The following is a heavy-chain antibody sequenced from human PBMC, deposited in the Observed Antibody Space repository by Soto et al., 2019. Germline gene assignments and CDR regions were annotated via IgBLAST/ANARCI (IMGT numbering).Heavy chain of an antibody. CDR1: GYTLSTYP. CDR2: ISTYNGKT. D-gene: IGHD6-13*01. V-gene: IGHV1-18*01. J-gene: IGHJ4*02. CDR3: ARDRVEAALGTFDQ. Sequence: QVQLVQSGAEVKKPGASVKVSCKTSGYTLSTYPISWVRQAPGQGLEWVGWISTYNGKTNYGQKFQGRVTITTDTSASTAYMNLRNLRSDDTAVYYCARDRVEAALGTFDQWGQGTLVTVSS.